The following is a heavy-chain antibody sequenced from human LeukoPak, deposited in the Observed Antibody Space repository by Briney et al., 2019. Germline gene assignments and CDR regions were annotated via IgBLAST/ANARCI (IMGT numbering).Heavy chain of an antibody. CDR2: ISGSGDST. V-gene: IGHV3-23*01. CDR1: GFTFSNNA. Sequence: PGGSLRLSCAASGFTFSNNAMSWVRQAPGKGLEWVSGISGSGDSTWYIDSVKGRFTISRDNSKNTLYLQMNRLRAEDPAVYYCAKEVDGGYSYGLVDYWGQGTLVTVSS. D-gene: IGHD5-18*01. J-gene: IGHJ4*02. CDR3: AKEVDGGYSYGLVDY.